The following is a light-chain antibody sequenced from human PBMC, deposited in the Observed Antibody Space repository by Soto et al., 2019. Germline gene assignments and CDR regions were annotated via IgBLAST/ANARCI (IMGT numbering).Light chain of an antibody. CDR2: EGN. V-gene: IGLV2-23*03. J-gene: IGLJ2*01. CDR3: CSYAGSSNFVV. Sequence: QSALTQPASVSGSPGQSITISCTGTSSDVGSYNLVSWYQHHPGKAPKLMIYEGNKRPSGVSNRFSGSKSGNTASLTISGLQAEDEADYYCCSYAGSSNFVVFGGGTKLTVL. CDR1: SSDVGSYNL.